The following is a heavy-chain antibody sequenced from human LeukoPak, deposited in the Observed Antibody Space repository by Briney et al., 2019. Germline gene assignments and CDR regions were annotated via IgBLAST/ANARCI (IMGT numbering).Heavy chain of an antibody. CDR1: GFTFSSYA. CDR2: ISSNGGST. D-gene: IGHD6-13*01. Sequence: GGSLRLSCSASGFTFSSYAMHWVGQAPGKGLVYVSAISSNGGSTYYADSVKGRFTISRDNSKNTLYLQMSSLRAEDTAVYYCVKDGTSSSSFDYWGQGTLVTVSS. CDR3: VKDGTSSSSFDY. V-gene: IGHV3-64D*06. J-gene: IGHJ4*02.